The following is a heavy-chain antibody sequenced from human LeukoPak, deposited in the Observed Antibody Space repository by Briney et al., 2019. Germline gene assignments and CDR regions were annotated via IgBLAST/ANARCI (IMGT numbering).Heavy chain of an antibody. CDR3: AKDRPYYYDSSGYYEYFDY. D-gene: IGHD3-22*01. CDR1: GFTFSSYA. Sequence: PGGSLRLSCAASGFTFSSYAMSWVRQAPGKGLEWVSAVSGSGSSTYYADSVKGRFSISRDNSKNTLYLQMNSLRAEDTAVYYCAKDRPYYYDSSGYYEYFDYWGQGTLVTVSS. J-gene: IGHJ4*02. V-gene: IGHV3-23*01. CDR2: VSGSGSST.